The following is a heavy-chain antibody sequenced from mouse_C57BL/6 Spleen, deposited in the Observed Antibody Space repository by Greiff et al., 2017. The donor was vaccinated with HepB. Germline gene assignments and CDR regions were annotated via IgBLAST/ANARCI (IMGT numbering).Heavy chain of an antibody. CDR1: GYAFSSSW. CDR2: IYPGDGDT. Sequence: VQLQQSGPELVKPGASVKISCKASGYAFSSSWMNWVKQRPGKGLEWIGRIYPGDGDTNYNGKFKGKATLTADKSSSTAYMQLSSLTSEDSAVYFCARWGTTVVAFDYWGQGTTLTVSS. V-gene: IGHV1-82*01. J-gene: IGHJ2*01. D-gene: IGHD1-1*01. CDR3: ARWGTTVVAFDY.